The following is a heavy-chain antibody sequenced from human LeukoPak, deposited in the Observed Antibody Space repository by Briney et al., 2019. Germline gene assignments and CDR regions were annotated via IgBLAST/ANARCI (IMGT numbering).Heavy chain of an antibody. CDR2: IYYSGST. D-gene: IGHD3-10*01. CDR1: GGSISSSSHY. Sequence: SETLSLTCTVSGGSISSSSHYWGWIRQPPGKGLEWIGYIYYSGSTNYNPSLKSRVTISVDTSKNQFSLKLSSVTAADTAVYYCARWDPGSGSYYSSRRSLTYYYMDVWGKGTTVTISS. J-gene: IGHJ6*03. CDR3: ARWDPGSGSYYSSRRSLTYYYMDV. V-gene: IGHV4-61*05.